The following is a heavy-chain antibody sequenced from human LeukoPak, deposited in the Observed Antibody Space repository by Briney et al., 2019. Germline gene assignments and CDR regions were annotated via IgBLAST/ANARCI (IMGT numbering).Heavy chain of an antibody. V-gene: IGHV4-59*08. CDR1: GVSITGFY. D-gene: IGHD2-15*01. J-gene: IGHJ4*02. CDR2: IYFSGST. CDR3: ASTGYCIGGSCYSNYFDH. Sequence: LSETLSLTCTVSGVSITGFYWSWIRQPPGKGLEWIGYIYFSGSTNYNPSLKSRVTVSLDTTKNQVSLKLSSVSAADTAVYYCASTGYCIGGSCYSNYFDHWGQGTLVTVSS.